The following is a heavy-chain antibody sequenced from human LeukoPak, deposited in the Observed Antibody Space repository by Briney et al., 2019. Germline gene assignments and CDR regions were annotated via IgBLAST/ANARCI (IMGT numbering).Heavy chain of an antibody. D-gene: IGHD1-14*01. Sequence: ASVKVSCKASGYNFTDYYIYWVRQAPGHGLESMGYINPDSGSTNYAQKFQGRVTMTSDMSTNTAYMELRSLRSEDTAMYYCARVFKRIQPLDYWGQGTLVTVSS. CDR1: GYNFTDYY. CDR3: ARVFKRIQPLDY. J-gene: IGHJ4*02. V-gene: IGHV1/OR15-1*04. CDR2: INPDSGST.